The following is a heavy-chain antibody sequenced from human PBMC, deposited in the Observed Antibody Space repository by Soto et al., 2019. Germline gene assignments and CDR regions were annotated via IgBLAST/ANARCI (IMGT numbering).Heavy chain of an antibody. CDR2: IKQDGSEK. CDR3: ARQRWLQLRYFDY. D-gene: IGHD5-12*01. V-gene: IGHV3-7*03. CDR1: GFTCSDYG. J-gene: IGHJ4*02. Sequence: GGPLRVSWEASGFTCSDYGRSWVRQATGKGLEWVAKIKQDGSEKYYVDSVKGRFTISRDEAKNSLYLQMKSLRAEDTAVYYCARQRWLQLRYFDYWGQGTLVPVYS.